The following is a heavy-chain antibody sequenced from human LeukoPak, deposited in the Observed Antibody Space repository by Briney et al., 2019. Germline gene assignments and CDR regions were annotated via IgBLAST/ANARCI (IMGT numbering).Heavy chain of an antibody. CDR3: VAGLGYSDVDH. Sequence: NAGGSLRLSCAASGFTFSNVWMSWVRQAPGKGLEWVGRIKSEGDGETTDYAAPVKGRFTISRDDSKDTVYLQMNSLKTEDTAVYHCVAGLGYSDVDHWGQGTRVTVSS. CDR1: GFTFSNVW. D-gene: IGHD5-12*01. J-gene: IGHJ4*02. CDR2: IKSEGDGETT. V-gene: IGHV3-15*01.